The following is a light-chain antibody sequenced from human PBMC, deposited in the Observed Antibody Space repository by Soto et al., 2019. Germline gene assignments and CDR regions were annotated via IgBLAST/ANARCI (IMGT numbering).Light chain of an antibody. CDR1: SSNIGAGYA. V-gene: IGLV1-40*01. CDR3: QSYDSSLSGWV. J-gene: IGLJ3*02. Sequence: QSVLTQPPSVSGAPGQRVTISCTGSSSNIGAGYAVHWYQQLPGTAPKLLLYGNSNRPSGVPDRFSGSKSGTSASLAITGLQAEDEADYYCQSYDSSLSGWVFGGGTKVTVL. CDR2: GNS.